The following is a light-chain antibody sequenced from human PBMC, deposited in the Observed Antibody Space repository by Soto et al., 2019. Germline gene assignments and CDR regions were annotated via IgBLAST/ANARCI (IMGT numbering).Light chain of an antibody. CDR3: QQYSDWPRT. CDR2: GAS. CDR1: QSITSN. Sequence: EIVMTQSPATLSVSPGERANLSCRASQSITSNLAWYQQKPGQAPRLLIYGASTGATGIPARFSGSGSGTEFTLTISSLQSEDFAVYYCQQYSDWPRTFGRGTKVEIK. V-gene: IGKV3-15*01. J-gene: IGKJ4*02.